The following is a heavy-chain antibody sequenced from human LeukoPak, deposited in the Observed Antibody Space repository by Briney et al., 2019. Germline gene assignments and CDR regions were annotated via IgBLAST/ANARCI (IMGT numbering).Heavy chain of an antibody. J-gene: IGHJ4*02. CDR1: GGSFSAYY. CDR2: IYYTGNT. Sequence: SETLSLTCTVSGGSFSAYYWTWVRQPPGKELEWIGYIYYTGNTNYNPSLKSRVTISADTSKNQFSLQLNSVTAADTAVYYCARRARATVRGDYFDFWGQGTLVTVS. CDR3: ARRARATVRGDYFDF. D-gene: IGHD3-10*01. V-gene: IGHV4-59*08.